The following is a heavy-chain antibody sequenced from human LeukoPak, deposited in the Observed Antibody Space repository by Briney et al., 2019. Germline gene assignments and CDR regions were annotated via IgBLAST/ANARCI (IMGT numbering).Heavy chain of an antibody. CDR3: ARDAEGPTVRVRYYYYMDV. D-gene: IGHD4-11*01. CDR1: GGTFSSYA. V-gene: IGHV1-69*05. J-gene: IGHJ6*03. CDR2: IIPIFGTA. Sequence: SVEVSCKASGGTFSSYAISWVRQAPGQGLEWTGGIIPIFGTANYAQKFQGRVTITTDESTSTAYMELSSLRSEDTAVYYCARDAEGPTVRVRYYYYMDVWGKGTTVTVSS.